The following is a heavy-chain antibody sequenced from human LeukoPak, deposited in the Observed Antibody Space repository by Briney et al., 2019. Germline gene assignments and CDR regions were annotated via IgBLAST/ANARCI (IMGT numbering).Heavy chain of an antibody. J-gene: IGHJ4*02. CDR3: ARTTSSGSYYFDY. CDR2: IYASGTT. D-gene: IGHD1-26*01. Sequence: PSETLSLTCTVSGGSISNYIWSWIRQPPGKGLEWIGFIYASGTTSYNPSLKSRVTISVDTSKNQFSLKLNSVTAADTAVYYCARTTSSGSYYFDYWGQGTLVTVSS. V-gene: IGHV4-59*01. CDR1: GGSISNYI.